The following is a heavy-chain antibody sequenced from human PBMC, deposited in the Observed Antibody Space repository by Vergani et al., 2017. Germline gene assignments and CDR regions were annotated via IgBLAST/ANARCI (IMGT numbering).Heavy chain of an antibody. CDR2: IKQDGSEK. J-gene: IGHJ6*03. Sequence: EVQLVESGGGLVQPGGSLRLSCAASGFTFSSYWMSWVRQAPGKGLEWVANIKQDGSEKYYVDSVKGRFTISRDNAKNSLYLQMNSLRAEDTAVYYCAREDAXVVPAARGDYYYYYYMDVGGKGTTLTVSS. D-gene: IGHD2-2*01. CDR3: AREDAXVVPAARGDYYYYYYMDV. V-gene: IGHV3-7*03. CDR1: GFTFSSYW.